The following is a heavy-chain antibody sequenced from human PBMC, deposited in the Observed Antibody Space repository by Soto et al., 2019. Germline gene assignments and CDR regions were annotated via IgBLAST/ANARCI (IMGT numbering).Heavy chain of an antibody. CDR3: ARQKGYDSNSYYFDY. CDR2: VYYNGNM. D-gene: IGHD5-18*01. J-gene: IGHJ4*02. V-gene: IGHV4-39*01. CDR1: GGSISSTTHY. Sequence: WETLSLTCTVSGGSISSTTHYWGWIRQPPGKGLEWIGSVYYNGNMYYNPALKSRVTMSVDTSKNQFSLDLRSVTAADTAVYYCARQKGYDSNSYYFDYWGQGILVTGSS.